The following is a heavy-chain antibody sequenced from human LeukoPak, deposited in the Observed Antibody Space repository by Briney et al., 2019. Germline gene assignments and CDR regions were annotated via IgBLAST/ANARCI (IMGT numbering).Heavy chain of an antibody. Sequence: ASVKVSCKASGYTFTGYYMHWVRQAPGQGLEWMGWMNPNSGNTGYAQKFQGRVTITRNTSISTAYMELSSLRSEDTAVYYCARGRRRGAAGIYYYMDVWGKGTTVTVSS. CDR1: GYTFTGYY. CDR2: MNPNSGNT. D-gene: IGHD6-13*01. J-gene: IGHJ6*03. V-gene: IGHV1-8*03. CDR3: ARGRRRGAAGIYYYMDV.